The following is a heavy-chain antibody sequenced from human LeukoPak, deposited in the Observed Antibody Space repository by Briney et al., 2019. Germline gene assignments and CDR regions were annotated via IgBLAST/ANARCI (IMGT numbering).Heavy chain of an antibody. CDR2: IYYSGST. D-gene: IGHD3-10*01. CDR3: ARRFLWDGSGSFDAFDI. Sequence: KASETLSLICTVSGGSISSSSYYWGWIRQPPGKGLEWIGSIYYSGSTYYNPSLKSRVTVSVDTSKNQFSLKLSSVTAADTAVYYCARRFLWDGSGSFDAFDIWGQGTLVTVSS. J-gene: IGHJ3*02. CDR1: GGSISSSSYY. V-gene: IGHV4-39*07.